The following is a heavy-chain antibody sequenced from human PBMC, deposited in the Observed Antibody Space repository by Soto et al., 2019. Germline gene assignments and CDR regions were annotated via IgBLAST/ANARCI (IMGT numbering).Heavy chain of an antibody. CDR3: ARDFYCSGGSCYDTFDI. D-gene: IGHD2-15*01. V-gene: IGHV1-18*04. Sequence: ASVKVSCKASGYSYTKYGISWVRQAPGQGLEWMGWVSTDNGNTNYAQRLQGRVTMTTDTSTNTAYMELWSLRSDDTAVYYCARDFYCSGGSCYDTFDIWGQGTMVTVSS. CDR1: GYSYTKYG. CDR2: VSTDNGNT. J-gene: IGHJ3*02.